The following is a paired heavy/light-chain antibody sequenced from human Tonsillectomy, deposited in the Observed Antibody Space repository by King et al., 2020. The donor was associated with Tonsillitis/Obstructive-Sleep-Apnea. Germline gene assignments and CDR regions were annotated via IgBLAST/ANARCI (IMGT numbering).Heavy chain of an antibody. CDR2: VHYSGGT. CDR1: GGSISSSGYY. Sequence: QLQLQESGPGLVKPSETLSLTCTVSGGSISSSGYYWDWIRQPPGKGLECIGTVHYSGGTFYNPSLKSRVTISVDTSKNQFSLKLSSVTAADTAVYYCARRVGADILRFFDWPLWGQGALVTVSS. V-gene: IGHV4-39*01. CDR3: ARRVGADILRFFDWPL. J-gene: IGHJ4*02. D-gene: IGHD3-9*01.
Light chain of an antibody. CDR1: QSLLHSNGYNY. J-gene: IGKJ4*01. V-gene: IGKV2-28*01. CDR3: MQALQIPT. CDR2: LGS. Sequence: DIVMTQSPLSLPVTPGEPASISCRSSQSLLHSNGYNYLDWYLQKPGQSPQLLIYLGSTRASGVPDRFSGSGSGTDFTLKISRVETEDVGIYFCMQALQIPTFGGGTKVEIK.